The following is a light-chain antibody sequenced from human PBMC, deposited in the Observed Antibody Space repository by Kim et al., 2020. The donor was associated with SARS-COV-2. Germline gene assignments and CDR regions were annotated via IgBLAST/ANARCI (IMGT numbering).Light chain of an antibody. CDR1: QSVSSN. CDR2: GAS. V-gene: IGKV3-15*01. J-gene: IGKJ1*01. Sequence: EIVLTQSPATLSVSPGDRATLSCRASQSVSSNLAWYQQAPGQAPRLLIYGASTRATSVPTRFSGSGSRTEFTLTISSLQSEDFAVYYCQQYKDWPRTFGRGTKVDIK. CDR3: QQYKDWPRT.